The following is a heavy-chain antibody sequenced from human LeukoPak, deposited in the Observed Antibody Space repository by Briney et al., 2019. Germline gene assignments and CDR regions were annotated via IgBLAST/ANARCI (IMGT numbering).Heavy chain of an antibody. CDR1: GFTFSRSN. V-gene: IGHV3-21*01. CDR3: ARALLAATNEFDY. D-gene: IGHD1-26*01. J-gene: IGHJ4*02. CDR2: ISSSSSYT. Sequence: GGSLRLSYAASGFTFSRSNMNWVRQAPGKGLEWVSSISSSSSYTYYAESVKARFTISRDNAKNSLYLQMNSLRANDTAVDYCARALLAATNEFDYWGQGTLVTVSS.